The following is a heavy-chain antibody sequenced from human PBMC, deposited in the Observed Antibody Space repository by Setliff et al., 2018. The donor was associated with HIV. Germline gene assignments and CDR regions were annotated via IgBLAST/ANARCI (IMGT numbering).Heavy chain of an antibody. CDR3: ARLPTGDHHFDF. CDR2: IYPGDSAT. Sequence: PGESLKISCKGSGYRFASYWIGWVRQMPGKGLEWMGIIYPGDSATRYSPSFQGQVTISADKSISTAYLHWSSLKASDTPMYFCARLPTGDHHFDFWGEGTLVTVSS. V-gene: IGHV5-51*01. D-gene: IGHD7-27*01. J-gene: IGHJ4*02. CDR1: GYRFASYW.